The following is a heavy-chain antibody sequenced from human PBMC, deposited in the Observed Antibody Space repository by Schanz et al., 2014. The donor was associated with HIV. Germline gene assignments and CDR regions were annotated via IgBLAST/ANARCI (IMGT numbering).Heavy chain of an antibody. CDR3: ANSRYCTNGICYTRGDGMDV. Sequence: QVQLVESGGGVVQPGRSLRLSCAASGFSFSTYGMHWVRQAPGKGLEWVAVISYDGTDKYYADSVKGRFTISRDNSKTTLYLQMNGLRAEDTAVYYCANSRYCTNGICYTRGDGMDVWGQGTTVTVSS. D-gene: IGHD2-8*01. J-gene: IGHJ6*02. CDR2: ISYDGTDK. V-gene: IGHV3-30*18. CDR1: GFSFSTYG.